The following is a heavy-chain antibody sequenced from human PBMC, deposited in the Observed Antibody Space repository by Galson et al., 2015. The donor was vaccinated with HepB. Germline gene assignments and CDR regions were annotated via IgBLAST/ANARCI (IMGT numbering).Heavy chain of an antibody. D-gene: IGHD6-13*01. V-gene: IGHV5-51*01. CDR2: IYPGDSDT. J-gene: IGHJ6*02. CDR3: ARQVQQHQVHGDYYGMDV. Sequence: QSGAEVKKPGESLKISCRGSGYSFTTYWIAWVRQMPGKGLESMGIIYPGDSDTRYSPSFQGQVTISADKSISTAYLQWSSLKASDTAVYYCARQVQQHQVHGDYYGMDVWGQGTTVTVSS. CDR1: GYSFTTYW.